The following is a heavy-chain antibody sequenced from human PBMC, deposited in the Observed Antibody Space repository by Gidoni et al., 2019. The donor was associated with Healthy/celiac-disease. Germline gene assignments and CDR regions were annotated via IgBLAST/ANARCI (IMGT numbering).Heavy chain of an antibody. Sequence: QVQLVESGGGLVKPGGSLRLSCAASGSTSSDQYMSGIRHAPGKGLEWVSYLSSSGSTIYYADSVKGRFTISRDNAKNSLYLQMNSLRAEDTAVYYCARGTTVRVPDYWGQGTLVTVSS. V-gene: IGHV3-11*01. CDR3: ARGTTVRVPDY. CDR2: LSSSGSTI. D-gene: IGHD4-17*01. J-gene: IGHJ4*02. CDR1: GSTSSDQY.